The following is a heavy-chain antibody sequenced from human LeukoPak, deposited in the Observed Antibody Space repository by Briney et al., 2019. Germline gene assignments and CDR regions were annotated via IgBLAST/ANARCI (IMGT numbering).Heavy chain of an antibody. J-gene: IGHJ4*02. CDR3: ARDKGIVVVAATSWSFEYYFDY. CDR2: IIPIFGTA. V-gene: IGHV1-69*13. CDR1: GGTFSSYA. Sequence: SVKVSCKASGGTFSSYAISWVRQAPGQGLEWMGGIIPIFGTANYAQKFQGRVTVTADESTSTAYMELSSLRSEDTAVYYCARDKGIVVVAATSWSFEYYFDYWGQGTLVTVSS. D-gene: IGHD2-15*01.